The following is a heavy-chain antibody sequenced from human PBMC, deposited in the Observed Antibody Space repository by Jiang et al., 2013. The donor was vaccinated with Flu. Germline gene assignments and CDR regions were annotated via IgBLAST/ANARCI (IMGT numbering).Heavy chain of an antibody. J-gene: IGHJ4*02. CDR3: ARRETYYSFDY. D-gene: IGHD1-26*01. CDR2: IYFSGNT. CDR1: GGSISSSSYH. Sequence: GLVKPSKTLSLTCSVSGGSISSSSYHWGWIRQPPGKGLEWIGTIYFSGNTYYNPSLKSRVTISVDTSKDQFSLELRSVTAADTAVYYCARRETYYSFDYWGQGTLVTVSS. V-gene: IGHV4-39*01.